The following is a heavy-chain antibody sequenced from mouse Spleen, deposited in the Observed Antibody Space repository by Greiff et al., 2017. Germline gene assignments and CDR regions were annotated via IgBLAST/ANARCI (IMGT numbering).Heavy chain of an antibody. V-gene: IGHV5-4*01. CDR1: GFTFSSYA. J-gene: IGHJ2*01. D-gene: IGHD2-4*01. Sequence: EVKLVESGGGLVKPGGSLKLSCAASGFTFSSYAMSWVRQTPEKRLEWVATISDGGSYTYYPDNVKGRFTISRDNAKNNLYLQMSHLKSEDTAMYYCARDYYDYDGFDYGGQGTTLTVSS. CDR2: ISDGGSYT. CDR3: ARDYYDYDGFDY.